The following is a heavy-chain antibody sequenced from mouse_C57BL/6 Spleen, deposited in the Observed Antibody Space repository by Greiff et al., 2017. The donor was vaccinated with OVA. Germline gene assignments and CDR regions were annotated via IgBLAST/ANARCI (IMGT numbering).Heavy chain of an antibody. D-gene: IGHD2-4*01. J-gene: IGHJ1*03. CDR3: ARYDYDLYWYFDV. V-gene: IGHV5-12*01. CDR2: ISNGGGST. CDR1: GFTFSDYY. Sequence: EVKVEESGGGLVQPGGSLKLSCAASGFTFSDYYMYWVRQTPEKRLEWVAYISNGGGSTYYPDTVKGRFTISRDNAKNTLYLQMSRLKSEDTAMYYCARYDYDLYWYFDVWGTGTTVTVSS.